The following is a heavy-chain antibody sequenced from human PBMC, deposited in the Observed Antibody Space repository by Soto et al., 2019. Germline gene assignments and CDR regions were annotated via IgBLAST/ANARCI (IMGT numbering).Heavy chain of an antibody. CDR2: IDPSDSQT. V-gene: IGHV5-10-1*04. J-gene: IGHJ6*02. D-gene: IGHD6-13*01. CDR3: ARVQLVHYYYYGMDV. CDR1: GYSFAGYW. Sequence: SLKISCKGSGYSFAGYWITWVRQKPGKGLEWMGRIDPSDSQTYYSPSFRGQVTISADKSISTAYLQWSSLKASDAAMYYCARVQLVHYYYYGMDVWGQGTPVTLS.